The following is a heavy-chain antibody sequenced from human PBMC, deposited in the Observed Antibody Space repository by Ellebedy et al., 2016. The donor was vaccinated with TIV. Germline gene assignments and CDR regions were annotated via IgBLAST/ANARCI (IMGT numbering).Heavy chain of an antibody. CDR2: IYYSGST. V-gene: IGHV4-38-2*01. CDR3: ARRGDYGFQYYFDY. D-gene: IGHD4/OR15-4a*01. CDR1: GFTFSSYA. J-gene: IGHJ4*02. Sequence: ESLKISXAASGFTFSSYAMSWVRQAPGKGLEWIGSIYYSGSTYYNPSLKSRVTISVDTSKNQFSLKLNSVTAADTAVYYCARRGDYGFQYYFDYWGQGVLVTVSS.